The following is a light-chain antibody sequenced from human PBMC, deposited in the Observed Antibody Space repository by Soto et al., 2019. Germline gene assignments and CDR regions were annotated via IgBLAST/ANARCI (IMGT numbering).Light chain of an antibody. J-gene: IGKJ2*01. CDR3: QRCVGPAYT. Sequence: DIQMTQSPSSLSASVGDRVTITCRASQSISTYLNWYQQELGKAPKFLIYAAYNLDSGVPSRFSSSGSGTDFSLTIRNLQPEDFATYYCQRCVGPAYTFGQGTKLEI. CDR2: AAY. CDR1: QSISTY. V-gene: IGKV1-39*01.